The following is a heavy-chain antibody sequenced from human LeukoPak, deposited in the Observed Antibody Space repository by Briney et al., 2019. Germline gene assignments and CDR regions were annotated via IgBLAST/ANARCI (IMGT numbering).Heavy chain of an antibody. Sequence: SQTLSLTCTVSGGSISSGSYYWSWIRQPAGKGLEWIGRIYTSGSTNYNPSLKSRVTISVDTSKNQFSLKLSSVTAADTAVYYCARSVGQLELGYHYYMDVWGKGTTVTVSS. D-gene: IGHD1-7*01. CDR3: ARSVGQLELGYHYYMDV. CDR1: GGSISSGSYY. V-gene: IGHV4-61*02. J-gene: IGHJ6*03. CDR2: IYTSGST.